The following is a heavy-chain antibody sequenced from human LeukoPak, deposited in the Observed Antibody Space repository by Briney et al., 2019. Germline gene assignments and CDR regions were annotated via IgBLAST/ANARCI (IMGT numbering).Heavy chain of an antibody. CDR3: ARDAPGTVTNDY. V-gene: IGHV3-30*04. CDR1: GFTFSSYA. CDR2: ISYDGSNK. Sequence: GGSLRLSCAASGFTFSSYAMHWVRQAPGKGLEWVAVISYDGSNKYYADSVKGRFTISRDNSKNSLYLQMNSLRVEDTAVYYCARDAPGTVTNDYWGQGTLVTVSS. D-gene: IGHD4-17*01. J-gene: IGHJ4*02.